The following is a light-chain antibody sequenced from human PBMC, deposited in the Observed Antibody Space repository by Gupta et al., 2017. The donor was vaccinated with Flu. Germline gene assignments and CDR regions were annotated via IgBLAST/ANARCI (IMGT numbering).Light chain of an antibody. CDR3: QQYDSSPQT. J-gene: IGKJ1*01. CDR1: QTIRSNY. Sequence: GRATLSCRASQTIRSNYLAWYQQKPGQAPRLLLYGASSRATGIPDRFSGSGSGTDFTLTISRLEPEDLAVYYCQQYDSSPQTFGQGTKVEIK. CDR2: GAS. V-gene: IGKV3-20*01.